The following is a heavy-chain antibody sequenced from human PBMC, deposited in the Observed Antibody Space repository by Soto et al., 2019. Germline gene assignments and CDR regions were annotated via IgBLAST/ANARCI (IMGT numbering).Heavy chain of an antibody. CDR2: IIPILGIA. CDR1: GGTFSSYT. CDR3: ARDPNKGYFDY. Sequence: QVQLVQSGAEVKKPGSSVKVSCKASGGTFSSYTISWVRQAPGQGLEWMGRIIPILGIANYAQKFQGSVTITADKSPSTGYMEMSSLRSEDTAVYDCARDPNKGYFDYWGQGTLVNVSS. J-gene: IGHJ4*02. V-gene: IGHV1-69*08.